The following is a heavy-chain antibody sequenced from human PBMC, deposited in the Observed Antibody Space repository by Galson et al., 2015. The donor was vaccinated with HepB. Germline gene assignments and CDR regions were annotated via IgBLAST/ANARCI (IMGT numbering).Heavy chain of an antibody. D-gene: IGHD5-12*01. Sequence: SLRLSCAASGFTFSSYAMSWVRQAPGKGLEWVSAISGSGGSTYYADSVKGRFTIARDNSKNTLYLQMSSLRAEDTAVYYCAKGDGYSGYDLIYWGQGTLVTVSS. V-gene: IGHV3-23*01. J-gene: IGHJ4*02. CDR1: GFTFSSYA. CDR3: AKGDGYSGYDLIY. CDR2: ISGSGGST.